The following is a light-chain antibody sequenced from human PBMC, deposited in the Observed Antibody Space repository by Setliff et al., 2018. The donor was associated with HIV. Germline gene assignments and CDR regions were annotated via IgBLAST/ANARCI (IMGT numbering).Light chain of an antibody. CDR2: DVS. CDR3: SSYTTSIFYV. CDR1: SSDVGVYNY. Sequence: SALTQPAPVSGSPGQSITISCTGTSSDVGVYNYVSWYQQHPGKAPKLMIYDVSKRPSGVSNRFSGSKSGNTASLTISGLQAEDEADYYCSSYTTSIFYVFGTGTKVTVL. V-gene: IGLV2-14*01. J-gene: IGLJ1*01.